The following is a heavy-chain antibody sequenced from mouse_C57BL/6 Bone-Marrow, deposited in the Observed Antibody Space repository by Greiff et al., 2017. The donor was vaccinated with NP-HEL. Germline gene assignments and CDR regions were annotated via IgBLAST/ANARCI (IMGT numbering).Heavy chain of an antibody. CDR2: SRHKANDYTT. J-gene: IGHJ2*01. D-gene: IGHD2-4*01. V-gene: IGHV7-1*01. CDR1: GFTFSDFY. Sequence: EVQLVESGGGLVQSGRSLRLSCATSGFTFSDFYMEWVRQAPGKGLEWIAASRHKANDYTTEYSASVKGRFIVSRDTSQSILYLQMNALRAEAAAIYCCAREHDYDWGMDYWGQGTTLTVSS. CDR3: AREHDYDWGMDY.